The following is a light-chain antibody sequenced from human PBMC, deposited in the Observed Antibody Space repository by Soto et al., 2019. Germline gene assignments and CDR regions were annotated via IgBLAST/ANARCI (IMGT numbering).Light chain of an antibody. CDR3: QQYDDWPRT. V-gene: IGKV3-15*01. CDR1: HRVRDN. CDR2: GAS. Sequence: LMTQSPVTVSVSPGERAILSCRTSHRVRDNTAWYQQRPGQAPRLPIYGASTRATGITARFSGSGSGTEFTLTISSLQSEDFALYYCQQYDDWPRTVGQGTKVEIK. J-gene: IGKJ1*01.